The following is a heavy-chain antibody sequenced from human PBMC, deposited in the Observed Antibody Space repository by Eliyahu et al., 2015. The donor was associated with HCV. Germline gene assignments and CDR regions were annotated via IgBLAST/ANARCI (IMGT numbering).Heavy chain of an antibody. CDR1: GFTFSSYW. D-gene: IGHD4-23*01. J-gene: IGHJ3*02. CDR2: IKQDGSEK. V-gene: IGHV3-7*01. CDR3: ASYAGPGAFDI. Sequence: EVQLVESGGGLVQPGGSLRLSCAASGFTFSSYWXSWVRQAPGKGLEWVANIKQDGSEKYYVDSVKGRFTISRDNAKNSLYLQMNSLRAEDTAVYYCASYAGPGAFDIWGQGTMVTVS.